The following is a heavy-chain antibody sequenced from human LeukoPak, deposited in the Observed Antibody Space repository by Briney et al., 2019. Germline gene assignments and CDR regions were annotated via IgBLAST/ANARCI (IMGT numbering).Heavy chain of an antibody. CDR3: AKGRPNSEDASSGYSN. J-gene: IGHJ4*02. V-gene: IGHV4-34*01. CDR1: GGSFSGYY. Sequence: PSETLSLTCAVYGGSFSGYYWSWIRQPPGKRLEWIGEINHSGSTNYNPSLKSRVTISVDTSKNQFSLKLSSVTAADTAVYYYAKGRPNSEDASSGYSNWGQGTLVTVSS. CDR2: INHSGST. D-gene: IGHD3-22*01.